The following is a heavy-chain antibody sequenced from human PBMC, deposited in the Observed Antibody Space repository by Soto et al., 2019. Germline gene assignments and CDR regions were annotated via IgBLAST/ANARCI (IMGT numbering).Heavy chain of an antibody. CDR1: GYTFTSYG. Sequence: ASVKVSFKASGYTFTSYGISWVRQAPGQGLEWMGWISAYNGNTNYAQKLQGRVTMTTDTSTSTAYMELRSLRSDDTAVYYCARDTVGGAAATTNDYWGQGTLVTVSS. CDR2: ISAYNGNT. CDR3: ARDTVGGAAATTNDY. V-gene: IGHV1-18*01. D-gene: IGHD2-15*01. J-gene: IGHJ4*02.